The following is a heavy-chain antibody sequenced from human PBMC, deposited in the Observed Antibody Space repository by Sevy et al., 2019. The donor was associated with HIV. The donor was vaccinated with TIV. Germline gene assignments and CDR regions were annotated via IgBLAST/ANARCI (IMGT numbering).Heavy chain of an antibody. CDR3: ARDLEFYDYGDYGPAFMPDY. V-gene: IGHV3-33*01. J-gene: IGHJ4*02. Sequence: GGSLRLSCAASGFTFSTYGMHWVRQAPGKGLEWVAVMWFDGSNTYYADSVKGRFPISRDIAKNTLHLQMNSLRAEDTVVYYCARDLEFYDYGDYGPAFMPDYWGQGTLVTVSS. D-gene: IGHD4-17*01. CDR1: GFTFSTYG. CDR2: MWFDGSNT.